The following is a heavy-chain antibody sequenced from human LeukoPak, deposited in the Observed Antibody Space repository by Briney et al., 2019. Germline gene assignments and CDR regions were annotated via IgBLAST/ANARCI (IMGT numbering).Heavy chain of an antibody. Sequence: PGGSLRLSCAASGFTFSSYAMSWVRQAPGKGLEWVSAISGSGGSTYYTDSVKGRITISRDNSKNTLYLQMNSLRAEDTAVYYCAKGFNDFWSGYLTFDYWGQGTLVTVSS. V-gene: IGHV3-23*01. CDR1: GFTFSSYA. CDR3: AKGFNDFWSGYLTFDY. J-gene: IGHJ4*02. CDR2: ISGSGGST. D-gene: IGHD3-3*01.